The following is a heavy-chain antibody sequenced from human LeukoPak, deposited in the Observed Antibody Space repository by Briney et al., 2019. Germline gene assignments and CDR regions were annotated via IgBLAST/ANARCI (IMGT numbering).Heavy chain of an antibody. V-gene: IGHV3-23*01. J-gene: IGHJ6*03. CDR1: GFTFRSDA. CDR3: AKNQFLALWQLVNYYYYDMDV. CDR2: ISGSGGST. Sequence: GGYLRLSGAGSGFTFRSDAMSWVRPAPGHGLEWVSAISGSGGSTYYADSVTGRFTISRDNSKHLPYLQLTRLRAQDTVVYYCAKNQFLALWQLVNYYYYDMDVWGKGTTVTVSS. D-gene: IGHD6-13*01.